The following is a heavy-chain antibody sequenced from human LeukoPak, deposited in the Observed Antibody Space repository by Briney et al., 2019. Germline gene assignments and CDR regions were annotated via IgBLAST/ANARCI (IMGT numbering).Heavy chain of an antibody. Sequence: PSETLSLTCAVYGGSFSGYYWSWIRQPPGKGLEWIGEINHSGSTNYNPSLKSRVTISVDTSKNQFSLKLSSVTAADTAVYHCARGSLPEVLTFAFDYWGQGTLVTVSS. CDR1: GGSFSGYY. V-gene: IGHV4-34*01. CDR2: INHSGST. J-gene: IGHJ4*02. CDR3: ARGSLPEVLTFAFDY.